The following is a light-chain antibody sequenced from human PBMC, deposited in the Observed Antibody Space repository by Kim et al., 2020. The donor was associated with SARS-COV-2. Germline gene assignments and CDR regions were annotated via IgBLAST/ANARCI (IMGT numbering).Light chain of an antibody. CDR1: KLGDKY. CDR3: QAWDSSTVV. CDR2: QDS. Sequence: SVSPGQTASITCSGDKLGDKYACWYQQKPGQSPVLVIYQDSKRPAGIPERFSGSNAGNTATLTISGTQAMDEADYYCQAWDSSTVVFGGGTKLTVL. J-gene: IGLJ3*02. V-gene: IGLV3-1*01.